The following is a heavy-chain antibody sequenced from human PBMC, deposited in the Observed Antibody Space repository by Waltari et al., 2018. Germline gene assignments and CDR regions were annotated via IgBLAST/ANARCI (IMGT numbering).Heavy chain of an antibody. J-gene: IGHJ5*01. V-gene: IGHV4-4*07. CDR1: GASISHFY. CDR2: IYTTGTP. Sequence: QVHLQESGPGLVKPSDTLSLTCSVSGASISHFYWSWNRLSAAHGLEWVGRIYTTGTPNYSPSLTSRVTMSIDTSKNLLSLNLRSVTAADTGTYYCARMKNNRESAASWYPPSFDSWGQGIHVTVSS. CDR3: ARMKNNRESAASWYPPSFDS. D-gene: IGHD6-13*01.